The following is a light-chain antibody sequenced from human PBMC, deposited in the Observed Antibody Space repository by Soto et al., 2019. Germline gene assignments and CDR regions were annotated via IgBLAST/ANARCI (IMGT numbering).Light chain of an antibody. CDR2: EVS. J-gene: IGLJ1*01. CDR1: SSDVGGYNY. V-gene: IGLV2-8*01. CDR3: CSYAGSSTYV. Sequence: QSVLTQPPSASGSPGQSVTISCTGTSSDVGGYNYVSWYQQHPGKAPKLMIFEVSKWPSGVPGRFSGSKSGNTASLTVSGLQAEDEADYYCCSYAGSSTYVFGTGTKVTVL.